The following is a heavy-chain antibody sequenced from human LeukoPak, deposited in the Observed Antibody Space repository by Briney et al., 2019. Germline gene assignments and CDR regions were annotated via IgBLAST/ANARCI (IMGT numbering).Heavy chain of an antibody. CDR2: MFYTGST. Sequence: SETLSLTCTVSAGSITTYWWSWIRQPPGKGLEWIAYMFYTGSTNNNPSLKSRVTISVDTSKTQFSLKLSSVTAAGTAVYYCASPRYGSGSYYNRRGSNWFDPWGQGTLVTVSS. D-gene: IGHD3-10*01. V-gene: IGHV4-59*12. CDR3: ASPRYGSGSYYNRRGSNWFDP. CDR1: AGSITTYW. J-gene: IGHJ5*02.